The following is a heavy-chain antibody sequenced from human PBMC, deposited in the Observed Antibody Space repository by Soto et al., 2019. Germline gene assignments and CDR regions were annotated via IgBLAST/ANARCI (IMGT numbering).Heavy chain of an antibody. CDR2: ISYGGNEK. Sequence: QEQLVESGGGVVQPGKSLRLSCAASGFTFNHYGMHWVRQAPGKGLEWVAVISYGGNEKYYADSVKGRFTISRDNSNNTLYLQMNSLRVEDTAVYYCAKDQFTLGGILGWLDPWGQGTLVTVSP. J-gene: IGHJ5*02. CDR1: GFTFNHYG. V-gene: IGHV3-30*18. CDR3: AKDQFTLGGILGWLDP. D-gene: IGHD3-16*02.